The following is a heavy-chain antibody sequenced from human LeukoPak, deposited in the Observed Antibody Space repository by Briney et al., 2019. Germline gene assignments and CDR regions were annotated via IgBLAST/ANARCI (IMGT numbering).Heavy chain of an antibody. CDR1: GFTFSNAW. CDR2: IKSKTDGGTT. J-gene: IGHJ6*02. CDR3: TTPYDSSGYYYPYYYGMDV. V-gene: IGHV3-15*01. Sequence: GGSLRLSCAASGFTFSNAWMTWVRQAPGKGLEWVGRIKSKTDGGTTDYAAPVKGRFTISRDDSKNTLYLQMNSLKTEDTAVYYCTTPYDSSGYYYPYYYGMDVWGQGTTVTVSS. D-gene: IGHD3-22*01.